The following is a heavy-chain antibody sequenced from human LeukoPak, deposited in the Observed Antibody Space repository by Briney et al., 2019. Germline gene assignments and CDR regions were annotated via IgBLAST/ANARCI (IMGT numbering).Heavy chain of an antibody. D-gene: IGHD2-2*01. CDR2: INPYSGST. J-gene: IGHJ4*02. Sequence: ASVKVSCKASGYSFTGYYMHWVRQAPGQGLEWMGWINPYSGSTNYAQKFQGRVTMTRDTSISTAYMELSRLRSDDTAVYYCVRDRTKYCSSTSCPLDYWGQGTLVTVSS. CDR3: VRDRTKYCSSTSCPLDY. V-gene: IGHV1-2*02. CDR1: GYSFTGYY.